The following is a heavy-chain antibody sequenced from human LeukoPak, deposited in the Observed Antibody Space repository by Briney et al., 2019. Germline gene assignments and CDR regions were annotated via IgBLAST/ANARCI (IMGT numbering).Heavy chain of an antibody. Sequence: GESLQISCAASGFTFSSYAMHWVRPAPGKGLEWVAVISYDGSNKYYADSVKGRFTISRDNSKNTLYLQMNSLRAEDTAVYYCASLRISSSYAFDYWGQGTLVTVSS. D-gene: IGHD6-13*01. J-gene: IGHJ4*02. CDR2: ISYDGSNK. V-gene: IGHV3-30*04. CDR1: GFTFSSYA. CDR3: ASLRISSSYAFDY.